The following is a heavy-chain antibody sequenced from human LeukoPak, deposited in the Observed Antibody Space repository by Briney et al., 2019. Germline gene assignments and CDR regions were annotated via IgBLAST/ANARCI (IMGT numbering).Heavy chain of an antibody. V-gene: IGHV4-59*08. J-gene: IGHJ5*02. D-gene: IGHD2-15*01. CDR2: INYSGNT. Sequence: SETLSLTCTVSGGSMSNYYWNWIRQPPGKGLEWIGYINYSGNTNYNPSLKSRVTISIDTSKNQFSLKLSSVTAADTAVYYYARYWWSGAAPGSWFDPWGQGTLVTVSS. CDR1: GGSMSNYY. CDR3: ARYWWSGAAPGSWFDP.